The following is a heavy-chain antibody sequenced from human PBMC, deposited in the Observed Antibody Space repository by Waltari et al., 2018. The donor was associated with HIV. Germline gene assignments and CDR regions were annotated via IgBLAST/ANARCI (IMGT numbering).Heavy chain of an antibody. J-gene: IGHJ5*02. CDR3: AKDGQFAAP. V-gene: IGHV3-9*01. Sequence: EVQLVESGGGLVQLGRSLRLSCAASGFTFDNYAMHWVRQAPGKGLEWVSGISWNSGSIGYADSVKGRFTISRDNAKNSLYLQMNSLRAEDTALYYCAKDGQFAAPWDQGTLVTVSS. CDR1: GFTFDNYA. D-gene: IGHD3-16*01. CDR2: ISWNSGSI.